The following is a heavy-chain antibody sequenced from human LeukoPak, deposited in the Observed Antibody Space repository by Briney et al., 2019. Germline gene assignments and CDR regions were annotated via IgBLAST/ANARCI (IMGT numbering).Heavy chain of an antibody. J-gene: IGHJ4*02. CDR1: GFTFSSYA. D-gene: IGHD2/OR15-2a*01. V-gene: IGHV3-30*01. CDR2: ISYDGSNK. CDR3: ARDFFGPDY. Sequence: GRSLRLSCAASGFTFSSYAMHWVRQAPGKGLEWVAVISYDGSNKYYADSVRGRFTISRDNSRNTLYLQMNSLRAEDTAVYYCARDFFGPDYWDQGTLVTVSS.